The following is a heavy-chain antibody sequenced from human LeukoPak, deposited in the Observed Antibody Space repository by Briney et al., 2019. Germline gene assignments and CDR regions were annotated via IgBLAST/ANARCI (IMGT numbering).Heavy chain of an antibody. V-gene: IGHV3-7*01. D-gene: IGHD2-15*01. J-gene: IGHJ4*02. CDR3: ARDQEGGAGSCYFDF. CDR1: GFTFRNYW. CDR2: IKEDGSEK. Sequence: GGSLRLSCAASGFTFRNYWMSWVRQAPGKGLEWVANIKEDGSEKYYVDSVKGRFFISRDNAKNSLYLQMDSLRVDDTAIYYCARDQEGGAGSCYFDFWGQGALVTVSS.